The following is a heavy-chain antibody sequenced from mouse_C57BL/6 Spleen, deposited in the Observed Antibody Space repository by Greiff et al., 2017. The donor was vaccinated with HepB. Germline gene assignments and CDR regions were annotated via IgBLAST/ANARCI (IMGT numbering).Heavy chain of an antibody. Sequence: QVQLQQPGAELVMPGASVKLSCKASGYTFTSYWMHWVKQRPGQGLEWIGEIDPSDSYTNYNQKFKGKSTLTVDKSSSTAYMQLSSLTSEDSAVYYCARRSYYYGSSYYAMDYWGQGTLVTVSS. CDR1: GYTFTSYW. CDR3: ARRSYYYGSSYYAMDY. D-gene: IGHD1-1*01. V-gene: IGHV1-69*01. CDR2: IDPSDSYT. J-gene: IGHJ4*01.